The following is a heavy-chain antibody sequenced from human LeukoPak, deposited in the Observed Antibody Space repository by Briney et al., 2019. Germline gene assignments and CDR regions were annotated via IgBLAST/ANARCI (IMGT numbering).Heavy chain of an antibody. J-gene: IGHJ4*02. D-gene: IGHD3-3*01. CDR2: ISAYNGNT. V-gene: IGHV1-18*01. Sequence: ASVKVSCKASGYTFTSYGISWVRQAPGQGLEWMGWISAYNGNTNYAQKLQGRVTMTTDTSTSTAYMEPRSLRSDDTAVYYCARAIDYDFWSGFDYWGQGTLVTVSS. CDR3: ARAIDYDFWSGFDY. CDR1: GYTFTSYG.